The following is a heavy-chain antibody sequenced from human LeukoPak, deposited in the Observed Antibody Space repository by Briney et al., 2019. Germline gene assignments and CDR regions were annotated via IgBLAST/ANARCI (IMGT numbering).Heavy chain of an antibody. CDR2: ISSSAVTK. CDR1: GFTFRNYE. CDR3: AREYGYDSYFDF. D-gene: IGHD5-12*01. V-gene: IGHV3-48*03. Sequence: GGSLRLSCEGSGFTFRNYEFNWVRQAPGKGLEWVSYISSSAVTKKYADSVRGRFTISRDNANNSLYLDMTSLRAEDTAVYYCAREYGYDSYFDFWGQGVLVSVSS. J-gene: IGHJ4*02.